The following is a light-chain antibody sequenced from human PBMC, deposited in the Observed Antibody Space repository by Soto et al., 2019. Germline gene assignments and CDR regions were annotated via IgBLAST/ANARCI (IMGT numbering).Light chain of an antibody. V-gene: IGLV2-14*01. CDR3: SSYTTSSTRV. Sequence: QSALTQPAAVSGSPGQSITISCTGTSNDVGAFDYVSWYQQHPGKAPKLMIYDVTTRPSGVSNRFSGSKSGNTASLTISGLQAEDEADYYCSSYTTSSTRVFGGGTQLTVL. CDR2: DVT. CDR1: SNDVGAFDY. J-gene: IGLJ3*02.